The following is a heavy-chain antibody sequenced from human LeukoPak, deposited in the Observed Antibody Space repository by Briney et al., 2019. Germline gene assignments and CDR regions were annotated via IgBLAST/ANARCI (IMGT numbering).Heavy chain of an antibody. D-gene: IGHD6-25*01. CDR2: ISGDGSST. CDR1: GFTFSYYW. CDR3: ARGRASAFDV. V-gene: IGHV3-74*01. J-gene: IGHJ3*01. Sequence: GGSLRLSCAASGFTFSYYWMHWVRQAPGKGLVWVSRISGDGSSTNYADSVKGRVTICRDNAKNTLYLQMNSLRAEDTAVYYCARGRASAFDVWGQGTMVTVSS.